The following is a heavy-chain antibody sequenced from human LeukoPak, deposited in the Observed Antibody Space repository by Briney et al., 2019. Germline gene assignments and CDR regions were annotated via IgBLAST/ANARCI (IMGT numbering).Heavy chain of an antibody. Sequence: GGSLRLSCAASGFTFSSYAMHWVRQAPGKGLEWVAVISYDGSNKYYADSVKGRFPISRDHSKNTPYLQMNSLRAEDPAVFYCASDFGINDYWGQGTLVTVSS. CDR3: ASDFGINDY. CDR1: GFTFSSYA. D-gene: IGHD3-16*01. V-gene: IGHV3-30-3*01. J-gene: IGHJ4*02. CDR2: ISYDGSNK.